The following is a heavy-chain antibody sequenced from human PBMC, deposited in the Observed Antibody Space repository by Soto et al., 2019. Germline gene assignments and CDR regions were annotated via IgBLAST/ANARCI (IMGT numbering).Heavy chain of an antibody. D-gene: IGHD1-26*01. CDR2: IIPICGTA. Sequence: GASVKVSCKASGGTFSSYAISWVRQAPGQGLEWMGGIIPICGTANYAQKFQGRVTITADESTSTAYMELSSLRSDDTAAYYCARGGASVAEMDYWGQGTLVTVSS. CDR3: ARGGASVAEMDY. V-gene: IGHV1-69*13. CDR1: GGTFSSYA. J-gene: IGHJ4*02.